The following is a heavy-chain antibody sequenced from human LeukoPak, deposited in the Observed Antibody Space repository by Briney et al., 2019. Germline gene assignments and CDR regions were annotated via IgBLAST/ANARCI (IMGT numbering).Heavy chain of an antibody. CDR2: IYYSGST. V-gene: IGHV4-59*08. CDR1: GGSISSYY. D-gene: IGHD3-9*01. CDR3: ARHAVPYDILTGYASTGMDV. J-gene: IGHJ6*02. Sequence: SETLSLTCTVSGGSISSYYWSWIRQPPGKGLEWIGYIYYSGSTNYNPSLKSRVTISVDTSKNQFSLKLRSVTAADTAVYYCARHAVPYDILTGYASTGMDVWGQGTTVTVSS.